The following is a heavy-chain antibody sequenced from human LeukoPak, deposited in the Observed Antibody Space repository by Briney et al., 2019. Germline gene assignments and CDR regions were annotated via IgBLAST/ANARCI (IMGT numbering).Heavy chain of an antibody. J-gene: IGHJ4*02. CDR2: ISGSGGST. CDR1: GFTFSSYA. D-gene: IGHD4-23*01. Sequence: GGSLRLSCAASGFTFSSYAMSWVRQAPGKGLEWVSAISGSGGSTYYADSVHGRFTISQDNSKNTLYLQMNSLRAEDTVVYYCAKDLGRVYGGNHGYYFAYWGQGTLVTVSS. V-gene: IGHV3-23*01. CDR3: AKDLGRVYGGNHGYYFAY.